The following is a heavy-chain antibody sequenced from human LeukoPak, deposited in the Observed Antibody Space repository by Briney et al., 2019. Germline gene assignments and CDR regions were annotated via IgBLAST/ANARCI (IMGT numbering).Heavy chain of an antibody. CDR2: IYYSGST. CDR3: ARQEGRLLQLNWFDP. J-gene: IGHJ5*02. CDR1: GGSISSSSYY. V-gene: IGHV4-39*01. Sequence: PSETLSLTCTVSGGSISSSSYYWGWIRQPPGKGLEWIGSIYYSGSTYYNPSLKSRVTISVDTSKNQFSLKLSSVTAADTAVYYCARQEGRLLQLNWFDPWGQGTLVPVSS. D-gene: IGHD5-24*01.